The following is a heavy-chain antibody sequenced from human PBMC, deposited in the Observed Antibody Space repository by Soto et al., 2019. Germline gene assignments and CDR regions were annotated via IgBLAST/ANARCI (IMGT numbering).Heavy chain of an antibody. D-gene: IGHD5-18*01. Sequence: EVQLVQSGAEVKKPGESLTISCETSGYIFTNYWIGWVRQMPGKGLEWVGIIYPGDSQARYSPSFQGQVTMSADKSITAAYLHWSSLKASDTATYYCARQGYSYGLSVGMDVWGQGTTVTVSS. V-gene: IGHV5-51*01. CDR3: ARQGYSYGLSVGMDV. CDR2: IYPGDSQA. J-gene: IGHJ6*02. CDR1: GYIFTNYW.